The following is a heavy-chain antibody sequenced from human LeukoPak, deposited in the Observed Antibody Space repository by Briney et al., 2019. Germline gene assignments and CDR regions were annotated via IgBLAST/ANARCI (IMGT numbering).Heavy chain of an antibody. Sequence: VASVKVSCKASGYTFTTYDINWVRQATGQGLEWMGWMNPNSGNTGYAQRFQGRVTMTRDTSISTAYMELTSLRSEDTAVYYCARALYGSGANWFAPWGQGTLVTVSS. J-gene: IGHJ5*02. V-gene: IGHV1-8*01. CDR3: ARALYGSGANWFAP. D-gene: IGHD3-10*01. CDR2: MNPNSGNT. CDR1: GYTFTTYD.